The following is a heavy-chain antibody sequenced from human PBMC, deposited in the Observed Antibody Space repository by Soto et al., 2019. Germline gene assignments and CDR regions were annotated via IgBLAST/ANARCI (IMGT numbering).Heavy chain of an antibody. V-gene: IGHV3-33*01. CDR1: GFTFSSYG. J-gene: IGHJ3*02. CDR2: IWYDGSNK. Sequence: GGSLRLSCAASGFTFSSYGMHWVRQAPGKGLEWVAVIWYDGSNKYYADSVKGRFTISRDNSKNTLYLQMNSLRAEDTAVYYCASSYYDSSGYYYMAFDIWGQGTMVNVSS. D-gene: IGHD3-22*01. CDR3: ASSYYDSSGYYYMAFDI.